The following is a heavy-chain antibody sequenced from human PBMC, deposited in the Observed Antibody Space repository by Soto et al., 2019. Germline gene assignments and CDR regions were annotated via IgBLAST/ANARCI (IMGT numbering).Heavy chain of an antibody. V-gene: IGHV1-69*01. Sequence: QVQLVQSGAEVKKPGSSVKVSCKASGGTFSSYAISWVRQAPGQGLEWMGGIIPIFGTANYAQKFQGRVTITADESTSTAYMELSILRSEDTAVYYCTVVPAAKFVNYYGMDVWGQGTTVTVSS. CDR1: GGTFSSYA. D-gene: IGHD2-2*01. J-gene: IGHJ6*02. CDR2: IIPIFGTA. CDR3: TVVPAAKFVNYYGMDV.